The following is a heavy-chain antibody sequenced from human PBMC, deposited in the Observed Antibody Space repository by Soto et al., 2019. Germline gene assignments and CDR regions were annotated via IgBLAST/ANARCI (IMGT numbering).Heavy chain of an antibody. Sequence: PSETLSLTCTVSGGSIIINSYYWGWIRQPPGKGLEWIGSIYYSGSTSSNPSLKSRVTISVDTSKNQFSLNLSSVNAADTAVYYCARIKGETGLDYWGQGSMVTVS. CDR1: GGSIIINSYY. D-gene: IGHD3-9*01. CDR2: IYYSGST. V-gene: IGHV4-39*01. J-gene: IGHJ4*02. CDR3: ARIKGETGLDY.